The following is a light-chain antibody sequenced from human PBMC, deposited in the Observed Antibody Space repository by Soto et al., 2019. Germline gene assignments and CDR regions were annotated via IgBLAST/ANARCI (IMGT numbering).Light chain of an antibody. Sequence: DIQMTQSPSSLSASVGARATITCRGSKGISSGLAWYQQKPGKAPRLLIYKASSLASGVPSSFSGSGSGTEFTLTVSSLQPDDFATYYCQQYRTFGQGTRVEIK. CDR1: KGISSG. J-gene: IGKJ1*01. V-gene: IGKV1-5*03. CDR3: QQYRT. CDR2: KAS.